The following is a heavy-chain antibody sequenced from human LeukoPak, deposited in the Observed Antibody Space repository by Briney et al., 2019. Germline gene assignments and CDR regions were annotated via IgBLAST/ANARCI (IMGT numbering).Heavy chain of an antibody. Sequence: SGGSLRLSCAASGFTFISYEMNWVRQAPGKGLEWVSYISSSGTTIHYADSVKGRFTISRDNAKNTLFLQMNSLRAEDTAVYYCARDNNWNYPDYWGQGTLVTVSS. CDR2: ISSSGTTI. CDR3: ARDNNWNYPDY. D-gene: IGHD1-7*01. J-gene: IGHJ4*02. V-gene: IGHV3-48*03. CDR1: GFTFISYE.